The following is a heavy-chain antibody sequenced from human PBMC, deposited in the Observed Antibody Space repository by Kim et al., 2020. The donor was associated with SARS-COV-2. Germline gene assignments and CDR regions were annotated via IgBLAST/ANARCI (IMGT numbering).Heavy chain of an antibody. CDR3: ARTYGDYVPGRGFSKIDAFDI. CDR2: IYYSGST. V-gene: IGHV4-59*01. J-gene: IGHJ3*02. Sequence: SETLSLTCTVSGGSIRSYYWSWIRQPPGKGLEWIGYIYYSGSTNYNPSLKSRVTISVDTSKNQFSLKLSSVTAADTAVYYCARTYGDYVPGRGFSKIDAFDIWGQGTMVTVSS. D-gene: IGHD4-17*01. CDR1: GGSIRSYY.